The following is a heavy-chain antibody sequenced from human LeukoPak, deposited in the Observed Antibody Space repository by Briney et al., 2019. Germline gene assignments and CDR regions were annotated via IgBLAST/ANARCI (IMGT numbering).Heavy chain of an antibody. V-gene: IGHV4-39*07. J-gene: IGHJ5*02. Sequence: MPSETLSLTCTVSGGSISSSSYYWGWIRQPPGKGPEWIGSIYYSGSTYYNPSLKSRVTISVDTSKNQFSLKLSSVTAADTAVYYCARAKYYDFWSGSNWFDPWGQGTLVTVSS. CDR1: GGSISSSSYY. CDR2: IYYSGST. D-gene: IGHD3-3*01. CDR3: ARAKYYDFWSGSNWFDP.